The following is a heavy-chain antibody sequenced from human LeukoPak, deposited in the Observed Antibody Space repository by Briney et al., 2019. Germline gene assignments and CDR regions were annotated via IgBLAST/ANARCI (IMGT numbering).Heavy chain of an antibody. D-gene: IGHD4-17*01. Sequence: SESLTLTCTVSGGSISSSGYYWGWSRLPPGKGLEWIGNVYYSVSTYSNPSLKSRVSISVDTSKTQYSPQLSSVTSADTAVYYCARHDYGAKWFHAWGQGTLVTVSS. CDR1: GGSISSSGYY. V-gene: IGHV4-39*01. J-gene: IGHJ5*02. CDR3: ARHDYGAKWFHA. CDR2: VYYSVST.